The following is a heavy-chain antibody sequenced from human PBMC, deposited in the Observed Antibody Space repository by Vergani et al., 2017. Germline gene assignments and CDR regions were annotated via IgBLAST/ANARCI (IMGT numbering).Heavy chain of an antibody. Sequence: QVQLVQSGAEVKKPGSSVKVSCKASGGTFSSYAISWVRQAPGQGLEWMGRIIPILGIATYAQKFQGRVTITADKSTSTAYMEMSSLRSEDTAVYYCARVVAATQPFDYWGQGTLVTVSS. CDR2: IIPILGIA. D-gene: IGHD2-15*01. J-gene: IGHJ4*02. CDR3: ARVVAATQPFDY. CDR1: GGTFSSYA. V-gene: IGHV1-69*04.